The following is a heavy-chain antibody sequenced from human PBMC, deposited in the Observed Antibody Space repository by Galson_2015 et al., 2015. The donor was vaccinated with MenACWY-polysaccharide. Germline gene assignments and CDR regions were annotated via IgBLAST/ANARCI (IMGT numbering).Heavy chain of an antibody. CDR1: GYTFTSYG. Sequence: SVKVSCKASGYTFTSYGISWVRQAPGQGLEWMGWISAYNGNTNYAQKLQGRVTMTTDTSTSTAYMELRCLRSDDTAVYYCARTYDFGSYKAFDIWGQGTMVTVSS. D-gene: IGHD3-3*01. CDR3: ARTYDFGSYKAFDI. J-gene: IGHJ3*02. V-gene: IGHV1-18*01. CDR2: ISAYNGNT.